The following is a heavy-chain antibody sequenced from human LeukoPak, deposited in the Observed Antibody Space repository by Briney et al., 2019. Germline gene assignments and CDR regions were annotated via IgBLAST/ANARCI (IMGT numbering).Heavy chain of an antibody. J-gene: IGHJ4*02. CDR1: GGSISSFY. CDR2: VSTSGNT. Sequence: PSETLSLTCTVSGGSISSFYWSWIRQPAGKGLEWIGRVSTSGNTNYNPSLKSRVTMSVDTSKNQLSLKLGSVTAADTAVYYCARRSTHATTGSDYWGQGTLVTVSS. D-gene: IGHD1-1*01. CDR3: ARRSTHATTGSDY. V-gene: IGHV4-4*07.